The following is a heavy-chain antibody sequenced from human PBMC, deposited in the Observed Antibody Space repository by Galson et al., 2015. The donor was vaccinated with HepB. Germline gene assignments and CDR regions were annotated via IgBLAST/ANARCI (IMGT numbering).Heavy chain of an antibody. Sequence: QSGAEVKKPGASVKVSCKASGYTFTSYGISWVRQAPGQGLEWMGWISAYNGNTNYAQKLQGRVTMTTDTSTSTAYMELRSLRSDDTAVYYCARTPWDYYDSNRVDYWGQGTLVTVSS. J-gene: IGHJ4*02. CDR3: ARTPWDYYDSNRVDY. CDR2: ISAYNGNT. CDR1: GYTFTSYG. V-gene: IGHV1-18*01. D-gene: IGHD3-22*01.